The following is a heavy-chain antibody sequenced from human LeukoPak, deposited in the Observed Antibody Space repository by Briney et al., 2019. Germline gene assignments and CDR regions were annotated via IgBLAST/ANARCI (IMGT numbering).Heavy chain of an antibody. CDR1: GFTFSSYG. V-gene: IGHV3-30*02. J-gene: IGHJ5*02. Sequence: GGSPRLSCAASGFTFSSYGMHWVRQAPGKGLEWVAFIRYDGSNKYYADSVKGRFTISRDNSKNTLYLQMNSLRAEDTAVYYCAKDKEYCSGGSCYGGRFDPWGQGTLVTVSS. CDR3: AKDKEYCSGGSCYGGRFDP. D-gene: IGHD2-15*01. CDR2: IRYDGSNK.